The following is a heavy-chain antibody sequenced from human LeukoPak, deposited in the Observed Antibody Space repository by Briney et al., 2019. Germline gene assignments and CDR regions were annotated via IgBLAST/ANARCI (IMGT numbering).Heavy chain of an antibody. Sequence: EASVKVFCKASGYTFTSYGISWVRQAPGQGLEWMGWISAYNGNTNYAQKLQGRVTMTTDTSTSTAYMELRSLRSDDTAVYYCARSSSSWENWFDPWGQGTLVTVSS. CDR3: ARSSSSWENWFDP. CDR2: ISAYNGNT. D-gene: IGHD6-13*01. J-gene: IGHJ5*02. V-gene: IGHV1-18*01. CDR1: GYTFTSYG.